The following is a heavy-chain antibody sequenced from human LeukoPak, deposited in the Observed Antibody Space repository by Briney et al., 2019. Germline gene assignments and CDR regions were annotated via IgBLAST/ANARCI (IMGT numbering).Heavy chain of an antibody. CDR2: IYPCDSDT. CDR1: GYSFTSYW. V-gene: IGHV5-51*01. J-gene: IGHJ4*02. D-gene: IGHD6-19*01. Sequence: GESLKISCKGSGYSFTSYWIGWVRQMPGKGLEWMGIIYPCDSDTRYSPSFQGQVTISADKSISTAYLQWSSLKASDTAMYYCARHSAGAGTGKLFDYWGQGTLVTVSS. CDR3: ARHSAGAGTGKLFDY.